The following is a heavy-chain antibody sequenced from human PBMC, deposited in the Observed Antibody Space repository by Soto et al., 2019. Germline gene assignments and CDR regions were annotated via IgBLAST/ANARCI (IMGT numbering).Heavy chain of an antibody. J-gene: IGHJ6*02. CDR3: AASGGGWLLTWGYYYYGMDV. CDR2: IIPIFGTA. V-gene: IGHV1-69*05. D-gene: IGHD2-15*01. Sequence: SVKVSCKASGGTFSSYAISWVRQAPGQGLEWMGGIIPIFGTANYAQKFQGRVTMTRDTSISTAYMELSRLRSDDTAVYYCAASGGGWLLTWGYYYYGMDVWGQGTTVTVSS. CDR1: GGTFSSYA.